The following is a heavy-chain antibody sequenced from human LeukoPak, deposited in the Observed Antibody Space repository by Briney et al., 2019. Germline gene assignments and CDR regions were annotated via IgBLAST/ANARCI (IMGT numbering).Heavy chain of an antibody. CDR3: ARSAAADFLNWFDP. D-gene: IGHD6-13*01. V-gene: IGHV1-69*13. CDR2: IIPIFGTA. CDR1: GGTFSSYA. J-gene: IGHJ5*02. Sequence: SVNVSCKASGGTFSSYAISWVRQAPGQGLKWMGGIIPIFGTANYAQKFQGRVTITADESTSTAYMELSSLRSEDTAVYYCARSAAADFLNWFDPWGQGTLVTVSS.